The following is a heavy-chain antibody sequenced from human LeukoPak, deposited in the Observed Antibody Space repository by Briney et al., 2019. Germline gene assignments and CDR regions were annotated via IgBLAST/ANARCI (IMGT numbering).Heavy chain of an antibody. Sequence: GGSLRLSCAASGFTFSSYAMSWVRQAPGKGLEWVSAISGSGGSTYYADSVKGRYTISRDNSKNTLYLQMNSLRAEDTAVYYCAKGVGANPADYYFDYWGQGTLVTVSS. CDR3: AKGVGANPADYYFDY. CDR1: GFTFSSYA. J-gene: IGHJ4*02. CDR2: ISGSGGST. V-gene: IGHV3-23*01. D-gene: IGHD1-26*01.